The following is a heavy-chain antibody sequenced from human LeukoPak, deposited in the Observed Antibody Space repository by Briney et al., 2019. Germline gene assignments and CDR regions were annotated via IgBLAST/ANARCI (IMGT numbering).Heavy chain of an antibody. D-gene: IGHD2-15*01. Sequence: GGSLRLSCAASGFTFSSYSMNWVRQAPGKGLEWVSSISTSSSYIYYAHSVKGRFTISRDNAKNSLYLQMNSLRAEDTAVYYCARAPNRNYCSGGSCYNHYFDYWGQGTLVTVSS. V-gene: IGHV3-21*01. J-gene: IGHJ4*02. CDR2: ISTSSSYI. CDR1: GFTFSSYS. CDR3: ARAPNRNYCSGGSCYNHYFDY.